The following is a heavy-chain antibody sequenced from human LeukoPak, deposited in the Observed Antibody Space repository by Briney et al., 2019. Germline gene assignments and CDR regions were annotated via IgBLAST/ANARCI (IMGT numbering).Heavy chain of an antibody. CDR3: ARYHGSGSSLGY. CDR1: GGSISSYY. V-gene: IGHV4-59*01. Sequence: SETLSLTCTVSGGSISSYYWSWIRQPPGKGLEWIGYIYYSGSTNYNPSLKSRVTISVDTSKNQFSLKLSSVTAADTAVYYCARYHGSGSSLGYWGQGTLVTVSS. J-gene: IGHJ4*02. CDR2: IYYSGST. D-gene: IGHD3-10*01.